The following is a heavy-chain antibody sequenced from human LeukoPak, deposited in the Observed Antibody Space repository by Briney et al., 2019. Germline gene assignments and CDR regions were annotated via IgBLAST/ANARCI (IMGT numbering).Heavy chain of an antibody. CDR3: ARGGGSYYRAFDI. CDR2: IIPIFGTA. D-gene: IGHD1-26*01. Sequence: GESLKISCKGSGYSFTSYWIGWVRQMPGKGLEWMGGIIPIFGTANYAQKLQGRVTLATDASTSTAYMELRSLRSDDTAVYYCARGGGSYYRAFDIWGQGTMVTVSS. J-gene: IGHJ3*02. V-gene: IGHV1-18*04. CDR1: GYSFTSYW.